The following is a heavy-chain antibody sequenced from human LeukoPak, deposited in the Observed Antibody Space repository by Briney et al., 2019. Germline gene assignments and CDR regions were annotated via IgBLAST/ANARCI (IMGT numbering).Heavy chain of an antibody. CDR1: GDSFTSYW. J-gene: IGHJ4*02. D-gene: IGHD3-9*01. Sequence: GASRKISCKGSGDSFTSYWIGWVRQLPGKGLEWMGIIYPGDSDTRYSPSFQGQVTISADKSISTAYLQWSSLKASDTAMYYCARLDYDILTGYYWIGSFVYWGQGTLVTVSS. V-gene: IGHV5-51*01. CDR3: ARLDYDILTGYYWIGSFVY. CDR2: IYPGDSDT.